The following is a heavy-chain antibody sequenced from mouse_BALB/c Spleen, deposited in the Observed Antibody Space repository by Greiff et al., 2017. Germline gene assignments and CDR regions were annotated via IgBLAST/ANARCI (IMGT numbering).Heavy chain of an antibody. J-gene: IGHJ3*01. CDR3: ARGGTTSSFAY. V-gene: IGHV1-54*01. CDR1: GYAFTNYL. CDR2: INPGSGGT. Sequence: QVQLQQSGAELVRPGTSVKVSCKASGYAFTNYLIEWVKQRPGQGLEWIGVINPGSGGTNYNEKFKGKATLTADKSSSTAYMQLSSLTSDDSAVYCCARGGTTSSFAYWGQGTLVTVSA. D-gene: IGHD1-1*01.